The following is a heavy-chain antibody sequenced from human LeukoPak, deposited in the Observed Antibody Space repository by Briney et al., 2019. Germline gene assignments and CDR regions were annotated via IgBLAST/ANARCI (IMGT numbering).Heavy chain of an antibody. V-gene: IGHV3-23*01. J-gene: IGHJ4*02. CDR1: GFTFSSYA. D-gene: IGHD6-13*01. CDR3: ARDTTGYPDY. CDR2: ISGSGGSI. Sequence: GASLRLSFAASGFTFSSYAMSWVRRAPGKGREWVSAISGSGGSIYYADSVKGRFTISRDNSKNTLYLQMNSLRAEDTAVYYCARDTTGYPDYWGQGTLVTVSS.